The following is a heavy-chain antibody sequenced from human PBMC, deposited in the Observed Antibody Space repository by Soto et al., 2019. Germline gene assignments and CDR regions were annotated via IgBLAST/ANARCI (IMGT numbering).Heavy chain of an antibody. CDR3: AKILSTVTTYYYGMDA. Sequence: GGSLRLSCAASGFSFSTYPMVWVRQAPGKRLEAVSSISGSGDKTYYKDSVRGRFTISRDNSKNTVDLQMNSLRPEDTAVYYCAKILSTVTTYYYGMDAWGQGTTVTVSS. D-gene: IGHD4-17*01. CDR1: GFSFSTYP. CDR2: ISGSGDKT. J-gene: IGHJ6*02. V-gene: IGHV3-23*01.